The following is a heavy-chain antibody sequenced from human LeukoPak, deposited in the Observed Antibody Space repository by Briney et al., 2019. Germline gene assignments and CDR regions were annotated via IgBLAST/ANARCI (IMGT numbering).Heavy chain of an antibody. CDR2: ISSSSSYI. Sequence: GGSLRLSCAASGFTFSSYSMNWVRQAPGKGLEWVSSISSSSSYIYYADSVKGRFTISRDNAKNSLYLQMNSLRAEDTAVYYCARVVAINYYDSSGYQNPGVEYWGQGTLVTVSS. J-gene: IGHJ4*02. CDR3: ARVVAINYYDSSGYQNPGVEY. CDR1: GFTFSSYS. D-gene: IGHD3-22*01. V-gene: IGHV3-21*01.